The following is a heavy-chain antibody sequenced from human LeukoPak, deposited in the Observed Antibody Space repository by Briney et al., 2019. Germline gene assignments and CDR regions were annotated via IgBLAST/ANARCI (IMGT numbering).Heavy chain of an antibody. CDR3: AKSLTVPAATDPDY. J-gene: IGHJ4*02. Sequence: GGSLRLSCAASGFTFSSYAMHWVRQAPGKGLEWVAVISYDGSNKYYADSVKGRFTISRDNSKHTLYLQMNSLRAEDTAVYYCAKSLTVPAATDPDYWGQGTLVTVSS. D-gene: IGHD2-2*01. V-gene: IGHV3-30*04. CDR1: GFTFSSYA. CDR2: ISYDGSNK.